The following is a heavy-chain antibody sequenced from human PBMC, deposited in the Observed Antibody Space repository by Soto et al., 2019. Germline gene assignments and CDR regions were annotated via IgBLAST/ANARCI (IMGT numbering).Heavy chain of an antibody. J-gene: IGHJ4*02. D-gene: IGHD6-13*01. Sequence: HPGGSLRLSCGASEFTFSSYEMIWVRQAPGKGLEWISYIGSDGTTIYYADSVKGRFTISRDNTKKSLYLQMNSLRGEDTAVYYCAKSWYEYLEYWGQGTLVTVSS. CDR3: AKSWYEYLEY. CDR1: EFTFSSYE. V-gene: IGHV3-48*03. CDR2: IGSDGTTI.